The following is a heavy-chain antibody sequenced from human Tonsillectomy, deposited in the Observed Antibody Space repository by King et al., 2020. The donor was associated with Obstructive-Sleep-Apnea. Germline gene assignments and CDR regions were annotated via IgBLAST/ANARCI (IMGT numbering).Heavy chain of an antibody. J-gene: IGHJ4*02. D-gene: IGHD5-12*01. V-gene: IGHV4-39*07. CDR3: ARGNSGWLRLGGAFDY. CDR1: GGSISSSNSY. Sequence: LQLQESGPGLVKPSETLSLTCTVSGGSISSSNSYWGWIRQPPGKGLEWIGSIYYSGNTYYNPSLKSRVTTSVDTSKNQFSLKLNSVTAADTAGYYCARGNSGWLRLGGAFDYWGQGTLVTVSS. CDR2: IYYSGNT.